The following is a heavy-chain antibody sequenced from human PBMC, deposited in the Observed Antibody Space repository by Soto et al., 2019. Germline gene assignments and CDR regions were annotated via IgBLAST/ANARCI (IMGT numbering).Heavy chain of an antibody. CDR2: ISASGGSA. CDR1: GFRFSSYA. J-gene: IGHJ6*02. CDR3: ASSSALWHGMDA. D-gene: IGHD6-6*01. Sequence: GGSLRLSCAAPGFRFSSYAMSWVRQAPGQGPEWLSVISASGGSAYYADSVRGRFTISRDDSKNTLYLQMKSLGAEDTAVYYCASSSALWHGMDAWGQGTTVTVSS. V-gene: IGHV3-23*01.